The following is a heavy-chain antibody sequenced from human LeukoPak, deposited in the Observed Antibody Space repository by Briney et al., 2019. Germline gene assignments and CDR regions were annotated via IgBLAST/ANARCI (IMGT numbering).Heavy chain of an antibody. Sequence: SETLSLTCTVSGGSITSYYWSWIRQPPGKGLEWIGYIYYSGSTNYNPSLKSRVTISVDTAKNQFSLKLSSVTAGANAVYFCASQPGSSNIFDYWGQGTLVTVSS. J-gene: IGHJ4*02. D-gene: IGHD1-14*01. CDR1: GGSITSYY. CDR3: ASQPGSSNIFDY. CDR2: IYYSGST. V-gene: IGHV4-59*01.